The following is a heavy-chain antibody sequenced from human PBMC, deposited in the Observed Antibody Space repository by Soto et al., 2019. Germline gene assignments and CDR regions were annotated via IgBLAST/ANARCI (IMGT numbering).Heavy chain of an antibody. V-gene: IGHV1-69*13. CDR3: ARARSAVYCSGGSCYYFDY. CDR2: IIPIFGTA. D-gene: IGHD2-15*01. J-gene: IGHJ4*02. CDR1: GGTFSSYA. Sequence: SVKVSCKASGGTFSSYAISWVRQAPGQGLEWMGGIIPIFGTANYAQKFQGRVTITADESTSTAYMELSSLTSEDTAVYYCARARSAVYCSGGSCYYFDYWGQGTLVTVSS.